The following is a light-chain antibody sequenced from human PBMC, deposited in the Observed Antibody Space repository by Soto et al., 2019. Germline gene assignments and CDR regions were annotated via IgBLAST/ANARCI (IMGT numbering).Light chain of an antibody. V-gene: IGKV3-11*01. Sequence: EVVLTQSPATLSLSPGESATLSCRASENVGSYLAWYQQRPDQAPRLVVYHTSTRATGIPARFSGSGSGTDFTLTISSLEPEDFAVYYCQQYGSSPITFGQGTRLEIK. CDR3: QQYGSSPIT. CDR1: ENVGSY. CDR2: HTS. J-gene: IGKJ5*01.